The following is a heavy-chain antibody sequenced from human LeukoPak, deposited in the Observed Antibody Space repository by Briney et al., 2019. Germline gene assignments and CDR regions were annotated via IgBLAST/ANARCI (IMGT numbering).Heavy chain of an antibody. J-gene: IGHJ6*03. V-gene: IGHV4-59*01. CDR3: ASVGIYSPGIYYYMDV. Sequence: PSETLSLTCTVPGGSISSYYWSWIRQPPGKGLEWIGYIYYSGSTNYNPSLKSRVTISVDTSKNQFSLKLSSVTAADTAVYYCASVGIYSPGIYYYMDVWGKGTTVTVSS. D-gene: IGHD1-26*01. CDR1: GGSISSYY. CDR2: IYYSGST.